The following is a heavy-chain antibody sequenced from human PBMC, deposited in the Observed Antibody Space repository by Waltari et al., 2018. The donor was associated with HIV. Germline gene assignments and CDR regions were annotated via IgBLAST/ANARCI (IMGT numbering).Heavy chain of an antibody. J-gene: IGHJ5*02. Sequence: EVQLVESGGGLVQPGRSLRLSCTASGFKFDDYAMHWVRHPPGKGLEWVSSISWHSTRITDADSVKGRFTISRDNAKKALYLQMDSLRPEDTAFYYCSRGPMYNWFDPWGQGTLVTVSS. CDR1: GFKFDDYA. CDR2: ISWHSTRI. CDR3: SRGPMYNWFDP. D-gene: IGHD3-10*02. V-gene: IGHV3-9*01.